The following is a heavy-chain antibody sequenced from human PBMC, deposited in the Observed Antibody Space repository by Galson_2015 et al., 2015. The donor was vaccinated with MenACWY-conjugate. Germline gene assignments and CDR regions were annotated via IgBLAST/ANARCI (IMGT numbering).Heavy chain of an antibody. D-gene: IGHD1-1*01. CDR2: IKADGSFS. Sequence: SLRLSCAASGLTFNTYWMHWVRQRPGKGLEWISYIKADGSFSNYAASVKGRFTISTDNAKNMVYLQMDGLGDEDTAVYFCARDHNWSFDSWGQGTLVTVSS. CDR3: ARDHNWSFDS. V-gene: IGHV3-74*01. CDR1: GLTFNTYW. J-gene: IGHJ4*02.